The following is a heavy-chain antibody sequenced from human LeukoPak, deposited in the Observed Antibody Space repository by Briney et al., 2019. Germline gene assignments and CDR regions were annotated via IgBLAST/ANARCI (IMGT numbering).Heavy chain of an antibody. J-gene: IGHJ4*02. CDR2: ISGSGGST. CDR3: AKGSTVTTDY. D-gene: IGHD4-17*01. CDR1: GFTFTSYA. V-gene: IGHV3-23*01. Sequence: GGSLRLSCAASGFTFTSYAMSWVRQAPGKGLEWVSGISGSGGSTYYADSVKGRFTVSRDNSKNTLYLQMNSLRAEDTAVYYCAKGSTVTTDYWGQGTQVTVSS.